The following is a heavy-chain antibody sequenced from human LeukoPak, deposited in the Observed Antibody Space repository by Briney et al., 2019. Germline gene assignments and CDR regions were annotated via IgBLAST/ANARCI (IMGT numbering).Heavy chain of an antibody. Sequence: PGRSLRLSCAASGFTFSSYAMHWVRQAPGKGLEWVAVISYDGSNKYYADSVKGRFTISRDNSKNTLYLQMNSLRAEDTAVYYCARDAGDYYDSSGPGYWGQGTLVTVSS. CDR2: ISYDGSNK. CDR3: ARDAGDYYDSSGPGY. D-gene: IGHD3-22*01. V-gene: IGHV3-30-3*01. J-gene: IGHJ4*02. CDR1: GFTFSSYA.